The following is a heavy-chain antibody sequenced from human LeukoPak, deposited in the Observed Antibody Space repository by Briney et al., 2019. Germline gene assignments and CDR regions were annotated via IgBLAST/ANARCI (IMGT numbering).Heavy chain of an antibody. CDR1: GYTFTGYY. D-gene: IGHD5-12*01. J-gene: IGHJ4*02. CDR2: INPDNGGT. V-gene: IGHV1-2*02. Sequence: ASVKVSCEASGYTFTGYYMHSVRRAPGPRLEWMGWINPDNGGTNYAQKFQGRVTMTRDMSISTAYMELSRLRSDDTAVYYCARDPSNSGYDYLYYFDYWGQGTLVTVSS. CDR3: ARDPSNSGYDYLYYFDY.